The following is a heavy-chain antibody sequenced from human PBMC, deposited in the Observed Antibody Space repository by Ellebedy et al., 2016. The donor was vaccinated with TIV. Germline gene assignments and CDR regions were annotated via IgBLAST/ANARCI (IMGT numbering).Heavy chain of an antibody. CDR1: GYTFTSYA. CDR2: INAGNGNT. J-gene: IGHJ4*02. CDR3: ARGAGRNDVPKYYYFDY. Sequence: ASVKVSXXASGYTFTSYAMHWVRQAPGQRLEWMGWINAGNGNTKYSQKFQGRVTITRDTSASTAYMELSSLRSEDTAVYYCARGAGRNDVPKYYYFDYWGQGTLVTVSS. V-gene: IGHV1-3*01. D-gene: IGHD1-1*01.